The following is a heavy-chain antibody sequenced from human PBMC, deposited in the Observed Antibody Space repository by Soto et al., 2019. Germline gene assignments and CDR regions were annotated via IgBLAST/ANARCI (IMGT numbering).Heavy chain of an antibody. CDR2: INHSGST. D-gene: IGHD5-18*01. Sequence: SETLSLTCAVYGGSFSGYYWTWIRQPPGTGLEWIGEINHSGSTNYNPSLKSRVTISVDASKNQFSLKLTSVTAADTAVYYCARRYGSCFDYWGQGTLVTVSS. CDR3: ARRYGSCFDY. CDR1: GGSFSGYY. V-gene: IGHV4-34*01. J-gene: IGHJ4*02.